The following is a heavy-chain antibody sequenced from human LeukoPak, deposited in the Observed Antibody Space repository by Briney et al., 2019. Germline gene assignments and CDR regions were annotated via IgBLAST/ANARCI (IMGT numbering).Heavy chain of an antibody. CDR2: IYPADSET. Sequence: GESLKISCKASGYTFSNYWIGWVRQMPGKGLEWMGIIYPADSETRYSPSFQGQVTISVDKSISTAYLQWSSLKASDTAIYYCAKIDRQYCSRSSCYALDYWGQGTQVTVSS. V-gene: IGHV5-51*01. CDR1: GYTFSNYW. J-gene: IGHJ4*02. CDR3: AKIDRQYCSRSSCYALDY. D-gene: IGHD2-2*01.